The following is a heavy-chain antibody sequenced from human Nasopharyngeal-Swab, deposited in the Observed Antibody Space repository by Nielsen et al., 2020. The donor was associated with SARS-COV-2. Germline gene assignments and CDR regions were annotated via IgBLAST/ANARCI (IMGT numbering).Heavy chain of an antibody. V-gene: IGHV1-8*01. Sequence: ASVKVSCKTSGYTFTSDDINWVRQATGQGLEWMGWMNPNSGNTAYAQKFQGRVTMTRNTSISTAYMELSSLRSEDTAVYYCARGKGSPRRGGWFDPWGQGTLVTVSS. CDR2: MNPNSGNT. CDR3: ARGKGSPRRGGWFDP. D-gene: IGHD2-15*01. J-gene: IGHJ5*02. CDR1: GYTFTSDD.